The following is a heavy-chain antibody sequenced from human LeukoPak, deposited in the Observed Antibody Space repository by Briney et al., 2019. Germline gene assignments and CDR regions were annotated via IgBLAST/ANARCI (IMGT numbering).Heavy chain of an antibody. Sequence: ASVKVSCKASGYTFTTYGISWVRPAPGQGLEWMGWISAYTGNTNYAQNLQGRGTMTTDTSTTTAYMELRRLTSDDTAVYYCARRIVGATGSDYWGQGTLVTVSS. D-gene: IGHD1-26*01. CDR1: GYTFTTYG. J-gene: IGHJ4*02. CDR2: ISAYTGNT. V-gene: IGHV1-18*01. CDR3: ARRIVGATGSDY.